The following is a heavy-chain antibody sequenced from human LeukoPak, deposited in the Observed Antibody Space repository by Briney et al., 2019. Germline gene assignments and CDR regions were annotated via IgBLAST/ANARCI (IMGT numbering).Heavy chain of an antibody. CDR2: IWYDGSNK. V-gene: IGHV3-33*06. CDR1: GFTFSSYG. D-gene: IGHD3-22*01. J-gene: IGHJ4*02. CDR3: AKDNYYDSSGYSLLDY. Sequence: GGALRLSCAASGFTFSSYGMHWVRQAPGKGLEWVAAIWYDGSNKYYADSVKGRFTISRDNSKNTLYLQMNSLRAEDTAVYYCAKDNYYDSSGYSLLDYWGQGTLVTVSS.